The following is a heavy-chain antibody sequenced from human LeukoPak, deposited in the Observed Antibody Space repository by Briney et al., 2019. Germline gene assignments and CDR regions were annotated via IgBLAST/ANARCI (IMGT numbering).Heavy chain of an antibody. CDR2: INHSGST. D-gene: IGHD3-10*01. CDR1: GGSFSGYY. Sequence: SETLSLTCAVYGGSFSGYYWSWIRQPPGKGLEWIGEINHSGSTNYNPSLKSRVTISVDTYKNQFSLKLSSVTAADTAVYYCARRLLLWFRELSPYFDYWGQGTLVTVSS. CDR3: ARRLLLWFRELSPYFDY. V-gene: IGHV4-34*01. J-gene: IGHJ4*02.